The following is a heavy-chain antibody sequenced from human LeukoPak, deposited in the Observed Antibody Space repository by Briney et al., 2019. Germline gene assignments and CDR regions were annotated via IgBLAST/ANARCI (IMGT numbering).Heavy chain of an antibody. CDR1: GDSFSSVTDY. D-gene: IGHD6-19*01. CDR2: GDYSGGT. CDR3: AGERGEEYSSGWYKRNYFDN. J-gene: IGHJ4*02. V-gene: IGHV4-39*07. Sequence: SETLSLTCAVSGDSFSSVTDYWAWIRQPPGKGLEWIASGDYSGGTYYNPSLGSRVAISADMSKNQFSLKLTSVTGADTAVYYCAGERGEEYSSGWYKRNYFDNWGQGIRVTVSS.